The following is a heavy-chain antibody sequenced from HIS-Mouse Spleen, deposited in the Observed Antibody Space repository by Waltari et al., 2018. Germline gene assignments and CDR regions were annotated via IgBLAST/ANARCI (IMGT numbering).Heavy chain of an antibody. J-gene: IGHJ4*02. V-gene: IGHV4-39*07. Sequence: QLQLQESGPGLVKPSETLSLTCTVSGGSISSSSYYWGWIRQPPGKGLEWIGSIYYSGSTYYNPSLKSRVTISVDTSKNQFSLKLSSVTAADTAVYYCARGYCTNGVCYTYYFDYWGQGTLVTVSS. CDR2: IYYSGST. D-gene: IGHD2-8*01. CDR1: GGSISSSSYY. CDR3: ARGYCTNGVCYTYYFDY.